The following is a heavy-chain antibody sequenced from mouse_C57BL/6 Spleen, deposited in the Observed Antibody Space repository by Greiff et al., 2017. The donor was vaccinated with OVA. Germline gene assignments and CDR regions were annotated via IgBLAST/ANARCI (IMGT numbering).Heavy chain of an antibody. Sequence: EVKLVESEGGLVQPGSSMKLSCTASGFTFSDYYMAWVRQVPEKGLEWVANINYDGSSTYYLDSLKSRFIISRDNAKNILYLQMSSLKSEDTATYYCARGGNYPYYAMDYWGQGTSVTVSS. CDR3: ARGGNYPYYAMDY. V-gene: IGHV5-16*01. D-gene: IGHD2-1*01. J-gene: IGHJ4*01. CDR2: INYDGSST. CDR1: GFTFSDYY.